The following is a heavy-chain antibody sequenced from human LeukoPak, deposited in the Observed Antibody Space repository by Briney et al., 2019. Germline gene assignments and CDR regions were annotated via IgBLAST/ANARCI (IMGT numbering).Heavy chain of an antibody. CDR3: ARDRIPRYSSSWHPWYFDY. Sequence: ASVKVSCKASGYTFTSYGISWVRQAPGQGLEWMGWISAYNGNTNYAQKLQGRVTMTTDTSTSTAYMELRSLRSDDTAVYYCARDRIPRYSSSWHPWYFDYWGQGTLVTVSS. CDR2: ISAYNGNT. V-gene: IGHV1-18*04. CDR1: GYTFTSYG. J-gene: IGHJ4*02. D-gene: IGHD6-13*01.